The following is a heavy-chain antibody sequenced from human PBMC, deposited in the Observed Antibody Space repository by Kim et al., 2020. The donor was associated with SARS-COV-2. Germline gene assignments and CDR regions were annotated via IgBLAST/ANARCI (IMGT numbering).Heavy chain of an antibody. V-gene: IGHV5-51*01. J-gene: IGHJ4*02. Sequence: PSFQGQVTIAADKSIRTAYLQWSSLKASDTAMYYCARPIAAAGTPYFDYWGQGTLVTVSS. CDR3: ARPIAAAGTPYFDY. D-gene: IGHD6-13*01.